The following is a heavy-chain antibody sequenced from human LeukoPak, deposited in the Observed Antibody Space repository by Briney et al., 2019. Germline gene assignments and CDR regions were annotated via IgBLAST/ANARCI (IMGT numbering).Heavy chain of an antibody. V-gene: IGHV3-53*01. Sequence: GGSLRLSCTVSGFTVSSNSMSWVRQAPGKGLEWVSFIYSDNTHYSDSVKGRFTISRDNSKNTPYLQMNSLRAEGTAVYYCARRAGAYSHPYDYWGQGTLVTVSS. D-gene: IGHD4/OR15-4a*01. J-gene: IGHJ4*02. CDR2: IYSDNT. CDR1: GFTVSSNS. CDR3: ARRAGAYSHPYDY.